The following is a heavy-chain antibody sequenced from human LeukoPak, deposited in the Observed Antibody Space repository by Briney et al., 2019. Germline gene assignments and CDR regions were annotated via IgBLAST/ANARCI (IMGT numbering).Heavy chain of an antibody. D-gene: IGHD6-19*01. J-gene: IGHJ3*02. CDR3: ARPAIAVGDAFDI. V-gene: IGHV1-18*01. Sequence: ASVKVSCKASGYTFTSYGISWVRQAPGQGLEWMGWISAYNGNTNYAQKLQGRVTMTRNTSISTAYMELSSLRSEDTAVYYCARPAIAVGDAFDIWGQGTMVTVSS. CDR1: GYTFTSYG. CDR2: ISAYNGNT.